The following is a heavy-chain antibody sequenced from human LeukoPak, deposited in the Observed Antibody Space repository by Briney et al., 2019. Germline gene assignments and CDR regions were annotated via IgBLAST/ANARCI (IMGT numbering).Heavy chain of an antibody. CDR2: ISSSGSTI. Sequence: PGGSLRLSCAASGFTFSDYYMHWIRQAPGKGLEWVSYISSSGSTIYYADSVKGRFTISRDNAKNSLYLQMNSLRAEDTAVYYCAREPKGATVKSDYWGQGTLVTVSS. V-gene: IGHV3-11*04. J-gene: IGHJ4*02. D-gene: IGHD4-17*01. CDR3: AREPKGATVKSDY. CDR1: GFTFSDYY.